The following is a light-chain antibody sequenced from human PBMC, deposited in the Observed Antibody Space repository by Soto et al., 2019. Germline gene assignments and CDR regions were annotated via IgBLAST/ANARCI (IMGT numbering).Light chain of an antibody. Sequence: EIVMTQSLATLSVSPGERATLSCRASQSVGSNLAWYQQKPGQDPRLLIYGASTRATGIPARFSGSGSGTELNLTLSSLRCEDFAIYFWKKYNNLPPPRTFGQGTKVEIK. CDR2: GAS. CDR1: QSVGSN. CDR3: KKYNNLPPPRT. V-gene: IGKV3-15*01. J-gene: IGKJ1*01.